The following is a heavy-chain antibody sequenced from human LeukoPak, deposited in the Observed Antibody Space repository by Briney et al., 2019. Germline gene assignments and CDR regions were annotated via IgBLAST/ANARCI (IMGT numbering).Heavy chain of an antibody. CDR1: GFTFDDYG. V-gene: IGHV3-20*04. CDR2: INWNGGST. Sequence: GGSLRLSCAASGFTFDDYGMSWVRQAPGKGLEWVSGINWNGGSTGYADSVKGRFTISRDNAKNSLYLQMNSLRAEDTAVYYCAKADSSGYYPIFDYWGQGTLVTVSS. J-gene: IGHJ4*02. CDR3: AKADSSGYYPIFDY. D-gene: IGHD3-22*01.